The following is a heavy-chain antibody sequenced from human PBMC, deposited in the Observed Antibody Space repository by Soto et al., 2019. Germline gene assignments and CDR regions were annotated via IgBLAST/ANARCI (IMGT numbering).Heavy chain of an antibody. Sequence: GGYLRLSCAASGFTFDDYAMHWVRQAPGKGLEWVSGISWNSGSIGYADSVKGRFTISRDNAKNSLYLQMNSLRAEDTALYYCAKDRGIAAAGRYYSYGMDVWGQVTTGTLS. CDR2: ISWNSGSI. V-gene: IGHV3-9*01. CDR1: GFTFDDYA. CDR3: AKDRGIAAAGRYYSYGMDV. D-gene: IGHD6-13*01. J-gene: IGHJ6*02.